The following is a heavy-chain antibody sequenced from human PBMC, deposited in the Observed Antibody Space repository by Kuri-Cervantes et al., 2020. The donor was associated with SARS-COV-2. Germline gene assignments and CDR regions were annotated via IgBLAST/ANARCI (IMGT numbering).Heavy chain of an antibody. J-gene: IGHJ5*02. D-gene: IGHD2-2*03. CDR2: IHHSGNT. CDR1: DDSISTNYY. V-gene: IGHV4-38-2*02. CDR3: ARVGYCFGTRCVTYFDP. Sequence: ESLKISCPVSDDSISTNYYWGWIRQPPGKGLEWIGIIHHSGNTHYNSSLMSRVTMSVDTFKNQFSLNLRSLTAADTAIYYCARVGYCFGTRCVTYFDPWGQGTLVTVSS.